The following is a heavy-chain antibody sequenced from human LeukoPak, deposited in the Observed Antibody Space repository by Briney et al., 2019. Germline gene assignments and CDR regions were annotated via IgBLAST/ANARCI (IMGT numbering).Heavy chain of an antibody. J-gene: IGHJ4*02. CDR1: GFTFSSHD. D-gene: IGHD6-19*01. Sequence: GGSLRLSCAASGFTFSSHDMHWVRQPTGKGLEWVSVIGTAGNTYYADSVKGRFTISRENARNSLLLQMDNLRAEDTAVYYCARSKSYSSGRTDFDWWGQGTLVTVSS. CDR3: ARSKSYSSGRTDFDW. CDR2: IGTAGNT. V-gene: IGHV3-13*01.